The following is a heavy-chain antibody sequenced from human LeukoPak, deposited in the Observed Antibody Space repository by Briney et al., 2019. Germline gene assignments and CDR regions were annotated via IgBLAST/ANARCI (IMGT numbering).Heavy chain of an antibody. D-gene: IGHD1-26*01. CDR2: INPNTGGA. CDR1: GYTFTAYY. J-gene: IGHJ6*02. CDR3: ARARGAYYYYGMDV. Sequence: GASVKVSCKASGYTFTAYYLHWVRQAPGQGLEWMGWINPNTGGAKYAQKFQGRLTMTRDTSINTVYMGLSRLRSDDTAVYYCARARGAYYYYGMDVWGQGTTVTVSS. V-gene: IGHV1-2*02.